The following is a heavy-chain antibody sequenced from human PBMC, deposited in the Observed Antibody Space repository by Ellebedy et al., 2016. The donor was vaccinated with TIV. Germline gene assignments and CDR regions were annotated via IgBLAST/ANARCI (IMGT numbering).Heavy chain of an antibody. V-gene: IGHV3-7*03. Sequence: GESLKISCAASGFTFSSYWMSWVRQAPGRGLEWVANIKQAGSKRFYVDSVKGRITISRDNAKNSLYLQMNNLRAEDTAVYYCARDTLVGVTDSYFDYWGQGTLVTVSS. D-gene: IGHD1-26*01. CDR1: GFTFSSYW. CDR2: IKQAGSKR. J-gene: IGHJ4*02. CDR3: ARDTLVGVTDSYFDY.